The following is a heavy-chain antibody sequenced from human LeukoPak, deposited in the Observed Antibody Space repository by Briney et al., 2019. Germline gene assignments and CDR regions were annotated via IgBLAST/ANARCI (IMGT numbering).Heavy chain of an antibody. J-gene: IGHJ4*02. CDR2: INSDGSST. CDR1: GFTFSSYW. D-gene: IGHD5-12*01. V-gene: IGHV3-74*01. CDR3: ARDVDTWIYPVYFDY. Sequence: GGSLRLSCAASGFTFSSYWMHWVRQAPGKGLVWVSRINSDGSSTSYADSVKGRFTISRDNAKNTLYLQMNSLRAEDTAVYYCARDVDTWIYPVYFDYWGQGTLVTVSS.